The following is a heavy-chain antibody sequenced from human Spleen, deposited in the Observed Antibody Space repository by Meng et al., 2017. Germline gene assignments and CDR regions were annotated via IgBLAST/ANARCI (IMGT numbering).Heavy chain of an antibody. CDR1: GFTFSSYW. D-gene: IGHD3-22*01. CDR3: ARDGGTMMAGPFY. V-gene: IGHV3-7*01. CDR2: IKQDGSEK. Sequence: GGSLRLSCAASGFTFSSYWMSWVRQAPGKGLEWVANIKQDGSEKYYVDSVKGRFTISRDNAKNSLYLQMNSLRAEDTAVYYCARDGGTMMAGPFYWGQGTLVTVSS. J-gene: IGHJ4*02.